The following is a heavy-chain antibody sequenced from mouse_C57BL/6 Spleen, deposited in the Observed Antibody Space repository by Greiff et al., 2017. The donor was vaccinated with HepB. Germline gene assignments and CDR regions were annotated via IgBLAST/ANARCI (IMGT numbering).Heavy chain of an antibody. CDR2: IYPGDGDT. CDR3: ARGDYYYGSRDFDV. Sequence: VKLQQSGPELVKPGASVKISCKASGYAFSSSWMNWVKQRPGKGLEWIGRIYPGDGDTNYNGKFKGKATLTADKSSSTAYMQLSSLTSEDSAVYFCARGDYYYGSRDFDVWGTGTTVTVSS. J-gene: IGHJ1*03. CDR1: GYAFSSSW. D-gene: IGHD1-1*01. V-gene: IGHV1-82*01.